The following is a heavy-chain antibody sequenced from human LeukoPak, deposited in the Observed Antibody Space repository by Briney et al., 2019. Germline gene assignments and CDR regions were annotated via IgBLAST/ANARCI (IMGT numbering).Heavy chain of an antibody. V-gene: IGHV3-30*02. CDR2: IRYDGSNK. J-gene: IGHJ4*02. Sequence: GGSLRLSCAASGFTFSSYGMHWVRQAPGKGLEWVAFIRYDGSNKYYADSVKGRFTISRDNARNSLYLQMNGLRVEDTAVYFCAIWETDQGGEFDSWGQGTLVTVSS. CDR1: GFTFSSYG. D-gene: IGHD3-16*01. CDR3: AIWETDQGGEFDS.